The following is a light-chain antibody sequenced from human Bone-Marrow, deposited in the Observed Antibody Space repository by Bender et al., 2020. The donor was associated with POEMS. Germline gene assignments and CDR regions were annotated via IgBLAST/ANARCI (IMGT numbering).Light chain of an antibody. V-gene: IGLV3-1*01. CDR3: QAWDTSTASCV. CDR2: QDD. J-gene: IGLJ1*01. Sequence: SFDLTQPPSVSVSPGQTASISCSGDKLGDKYVFWYQQKPGQSPVVVMYQDDKRPSGIPERFSGSNSGNTATLTISGTQTMDEADYYCQAWDTSTASCVFGTGTRVTVL. CDR1: KLGDKY.